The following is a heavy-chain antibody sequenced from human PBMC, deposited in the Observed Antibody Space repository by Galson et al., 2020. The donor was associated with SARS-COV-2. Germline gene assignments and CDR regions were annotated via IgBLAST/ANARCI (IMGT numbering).Heavy chain of an antibody. V-gene: IGHV3-21*01. J-gene: IGHJ6*02. D-gene: IGHD4-17*01. CDR3: VRGNGDFLRSDGMDV. Sequence: PGGSLRLSCAASGLSISRRSMSWVRQAPDKGLEWVSSMSGDSSYEYYADSVKGRFTISRDNARNSVFLEMNNLRAEDTAVYYCVRGNGDFLRSDGMDVWGRGTTVIVSS. CDR1: GLSISRRS. CDR2: MSGDSSYE.